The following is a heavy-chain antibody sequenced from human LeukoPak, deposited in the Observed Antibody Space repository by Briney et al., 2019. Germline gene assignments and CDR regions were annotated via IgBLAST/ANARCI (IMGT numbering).Heavy chain of an antibody. CDR1: GGTFSSYA. D-gene: IGHD2-2*01. CDR2: IIPIFGTA. CDR3: ARVGGYCSSTSCYGRYYYYMDV. V-gene: IGHV1-69*05. Sequence: SVKVSCKASGGTFSSYAISWVRQAPGQGLEWMGGIIPIFGTANYAQKFQGRVTITTDESTSTAYMELSSLRSEDTAVYYCARVGGYCSSTSCYGRYYYYMDVWGKGTTVTVSS. J-gene: IGHJ6*03.